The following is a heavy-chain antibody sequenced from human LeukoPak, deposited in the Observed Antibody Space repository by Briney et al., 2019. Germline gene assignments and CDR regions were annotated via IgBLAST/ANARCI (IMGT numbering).Heavy chain of an antibody. CDR3: AREYVLAVAGTNYYHGMDV. CDR2: IGTAGDT. D-gene: IGHD6-19*01. Sequence: QPGGSLRLSCAASGFILSNYDMHWVRQRPGKGLEWVPTIGTAGDTYYADSVEGRFTISRESAMNSLSLQMNTLRGGDTAHYYCAREYVLAVAGTNYYHGMDVWGQGTAVTVYS. J-gene: IGHJ6*02. V-gene: IGHV3-13*01. CDR1: GFILSNYD.